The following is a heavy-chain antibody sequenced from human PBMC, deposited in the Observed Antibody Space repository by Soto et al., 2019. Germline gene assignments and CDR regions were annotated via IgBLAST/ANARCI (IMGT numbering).Heavy chain of an antibody. D-gene: IGHD2-15*01. Sequence: QVQLVESGGGVVQPGRSLRLSCAASGFTFSSYAMHWVRQAPGKGLEWVAVISYDGSNKYYADSVKGRFTISRDNSKNTLYLQMNSLRAEETAVYYCARPVVAATPDYWGQGTLVTVSS. J-gene: IGHJ4*02. CDR3: ARPVVAATPDY. CDR2: ISYDGSNK. CDR1: GFTFSSYA. V-gene: IGHV3-30-3*01.